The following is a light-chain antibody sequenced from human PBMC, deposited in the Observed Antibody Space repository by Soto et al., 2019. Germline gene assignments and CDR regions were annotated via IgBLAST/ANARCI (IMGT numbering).Light chain of an antibody. CDR3: SSYSTSFFYV. J-gene: IGLJ1*01. CDR1: SSDVGGYNY. V-gene: IGLV2-14*01. Sequence: QSALTQPASVPGSPGQSITISCTGTSSDVGGYNYVSWYQQHPGKAPKLMIYEVSNRPSGVSYRFSGSKSGSTTSLTISGLRDEDDADYYCSSYSTSFFYVFGTGTKLTVL. CDR2: EVS.